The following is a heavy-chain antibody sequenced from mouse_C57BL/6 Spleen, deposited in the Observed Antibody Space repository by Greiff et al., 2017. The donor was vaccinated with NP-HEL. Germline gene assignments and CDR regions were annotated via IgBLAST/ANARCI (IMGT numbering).Heavy chain of an antibody. D-gene: IGHD2-3*01. J-gene: IGHJ4*01. CDR3: AREDGYYNALYAMDY. V-gene: IGHV1-7*01. CDR1: GYTFTSYW. CDR2: INPSSGYT. Sequence: VQLQQSGAELAKPGASVKLSCKASGYTFTSYWMHWVKQRPGQGLEWIGYINPSSGYTKYNQKFKDKATLTADKSSRTAYMQLSSLTYEDSAVYYCAREDGYYNALYAMDYWGQGTSVTVSS.